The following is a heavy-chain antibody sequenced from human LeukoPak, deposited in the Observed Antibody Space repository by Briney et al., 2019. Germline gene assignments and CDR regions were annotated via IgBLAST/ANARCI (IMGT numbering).Heavy chain of an antibody. D-gene: IGHD6-13*01. J-gene: IGHJ4*02. CDR1: GGSISSYY. V-gene: IGHV4-59*01. CDR2: IYYSGST. Sequence: SETLSLTCTVSGGSISSYYWSWIRQPPGKGLEWIGYIYYSGSTNYNPSLKSRVTISVDTSKNQFSLKLSSVTAADTAVYYYARGGYSSSWSFDYWGQGTLVTVSS. CDR3: ARGGYSSSWSFDY.